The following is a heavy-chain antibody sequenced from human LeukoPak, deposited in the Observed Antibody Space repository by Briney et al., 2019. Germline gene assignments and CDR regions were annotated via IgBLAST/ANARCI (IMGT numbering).Heavy chain of an antibody. V-gene: IGHV3-21*01. J-gene: IGHJ4*02. Sequence: GGSLRPSCAASGFTFSTYTMNWVRQAPGKGLEWVSSITSSSSYIYYADSVKGRFTISRDNAKNSLYLQMNSLRVEDTAVYYCARRAGGYSHPYDYWGQGILVTVSS. D-gene: IGHD4-23*01. CDR3: ARRAGGYSHPYDY. CDR1: GFTFSTYT. CDR2: ITSSSSYI.